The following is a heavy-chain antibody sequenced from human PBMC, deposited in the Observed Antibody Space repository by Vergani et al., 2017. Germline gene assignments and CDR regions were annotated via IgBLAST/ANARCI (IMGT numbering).Heavy chain of an antibody. CDR2: ISGSGGST. Sequence: EVQLLESGGGLVQPGGSLRLSCAASGFTFSSYAMSWVRQAPGKGLEWVSAISGSGGSTYYADSVKGRFTSSRDNSKNTLYLQMNNLRAEDTAVYYCATDTNWNDGGDCWGQGTLVTVSS. CDR1: GFTFSSYA. J-gene: IGHJ4*02. V-gene: IGHV3-23*01. D-gene: IGHD1-1*01. CDR3: ATDTNWNDGGDC.